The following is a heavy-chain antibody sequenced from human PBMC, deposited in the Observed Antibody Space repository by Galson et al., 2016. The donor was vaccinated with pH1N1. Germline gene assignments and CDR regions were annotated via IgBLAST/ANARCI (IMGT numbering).Heavy chain of an antibody. D-gene: IGHD6-13*01. CDR1: GFTFSSYA. CDR3: VKRPTAATGPFEY. CDR2: ITASGGNT. Sequence: SLRLSCAASGFTFSSYAMSWVRQAPGKGLEWVSSITASGGNTYYADSVKGRFTIYRDNSKNTLFLQMNSLRAEDTAVYYCVKRPTAATGPFEYWGQGTLVTVSS. J-gene: IGHJ4*02. V-gene: IGHV3-23*01.